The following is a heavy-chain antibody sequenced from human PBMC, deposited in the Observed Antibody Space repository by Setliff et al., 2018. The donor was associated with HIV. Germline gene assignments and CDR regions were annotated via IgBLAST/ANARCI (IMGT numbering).Heavy chain of an antibody. Sequence: KPSETLSLTCTVSGGSISSYYWSWIRQSPGKGLEWIGYIYYSGSTNYNPSLKSRVTILVDRSKNQFSLNLSSVTAADTAVYYCARATFSSSWYPFDGFDIWGQGTMVTVSS. CDR3: ARATFSSSWYPFDGFDI. D-gene: IGHD6-13*01. CDR2: IYYSGST. J-gene: IGHJ3*02. V-gene: IGHV4-59*01. CDR1: GGSISSYY.